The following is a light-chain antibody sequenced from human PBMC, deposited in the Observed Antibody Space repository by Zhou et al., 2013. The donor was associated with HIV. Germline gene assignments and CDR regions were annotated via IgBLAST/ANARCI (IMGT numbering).Light chain of an antibody. J-gene: IGKJ1*01. Sequence: EVVMTQSPATLSVSPGERATLSCRASQSVDKNLAWYQQTPGQPPRLLIYGASSRATGVPDRFSGSESGTDFTLTISRLEPEDFAVYYCQQYGTSPGWTFGQGTKVEIK. CDR2: GAS. V-gene: IGKV3-20*01. CDR1: QSVDKN. CDR3: QQYGTSPGWT.